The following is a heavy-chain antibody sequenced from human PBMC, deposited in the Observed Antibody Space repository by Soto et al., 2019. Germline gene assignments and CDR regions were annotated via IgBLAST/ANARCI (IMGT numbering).Heavy chain of an antibody. CDR2: VYDTDGT. CDR1: GLTVSGKKY. CDR3: ASGRLQEHAYDI. Sequence: DVQLVESGGGLIQPGGSLRLSCAAFGLTVSGKKYMAWVRQAPGKGLEWVSGVYDTDGTYYADSVKGRFTSSRDSSKTIVYLQMSSLRHDDTAVYYCASGRLQEHAYDIWGLGTTVTVSS. D-gene: IGHD4-4*01. V-gene: IGHV3-53*01. J-gene: IGHJ3*02.